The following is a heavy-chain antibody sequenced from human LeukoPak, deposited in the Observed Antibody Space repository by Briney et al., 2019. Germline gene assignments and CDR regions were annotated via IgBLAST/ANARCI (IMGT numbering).Heavy chain of an antibody. CDR1: GFTFSSYE. CDR3: AMAAGGGMVRGVFFDY. D-gene: IGHD3-10*01. Sequence: GSLRLSCAASGFTFSSYEMNWVRQAPGKGLEWVSYISSSGSTIYYADSVKGRFTISRDNAKNSLYLQMNSLRAEDTAVYYCAMAAGGGMVRGVFFDYWGQGTLVTVSS. V-gene: IGHV3-48*03. J-gene: IGHJ4*02. CDR2: ISSSGSTI.